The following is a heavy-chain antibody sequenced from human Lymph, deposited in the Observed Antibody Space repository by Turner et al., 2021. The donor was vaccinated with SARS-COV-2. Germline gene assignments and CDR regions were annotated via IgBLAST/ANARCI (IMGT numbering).Heavy chain of an antibody. CDR2: IYGGGSS. CDR3: ARDLDTAGGMDV. CDR1: GITVSRHY. Sequence: EVQLVESGGGLVQPGGSVRLSGAASGITVSRHYMSWVRQAPGKGLEWVSVIYGGGSSYYADSVKGRFTISRHNSKNTRYLQMNRLRAEETYVYYCARDLDTAGGMDVWGQGTTVTVSS. J-gene: IGHJ6*02. V-gene: IGHV3-53*04. D-gene: IGHD5-18*01.